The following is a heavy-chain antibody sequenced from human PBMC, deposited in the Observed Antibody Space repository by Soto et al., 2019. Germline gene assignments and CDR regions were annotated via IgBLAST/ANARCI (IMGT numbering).Heavy chain of an antibody. V-gene: IGHV3-21*01. CDR3: ARAGSMIDLWAFDY. CDR2: ISSSSSYI. Sequence: GSLRLSCAASGFTFSSYSMNWVRQAPGKGLEWVSSISSSSSYIYYADSVKGRFTISRDNAKNSLYLQMNSLRAEDTAVYYCARAGSMIDLWAFDYWGQGTLVTVSS. D-gene: IGHD2-15*01. J-gene: IGHJ4*02. CDR1: GFTFSSYS.